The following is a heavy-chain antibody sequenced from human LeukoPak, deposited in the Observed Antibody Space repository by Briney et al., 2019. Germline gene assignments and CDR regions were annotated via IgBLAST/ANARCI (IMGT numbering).Heavy chain of an antibody. CDR2: INPNSGGT. CDR3: ARAGLAAAGATLYYYYYMDV. J-gene: IGHJ6*03. Sequence: ASVKVSCKASGGTFSSYAISWVRQAPGQGLEWMGWINPNSGGTNYAQKFQGRVTMTRDTSISTAYMELSRLRSDDTAVYYCARAGLAAAGATLYYYYYMDVWGKGTTVTISS. CDR1: GGTFSSYA. V-gene: IGHV1-2*02. D-gene: IGHD6-13*01.